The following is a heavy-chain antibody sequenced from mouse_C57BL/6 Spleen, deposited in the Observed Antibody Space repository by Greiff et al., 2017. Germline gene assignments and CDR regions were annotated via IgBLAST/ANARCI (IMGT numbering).Heavy chain of an antibody. CDR2: ISSGGDYI. J-gene: IGHJ3*01. CDR1: GFTFSSYA. D-gene: IGHD1-1*01. V-gene: IGHV5-9-1*02. Sequence: EVHLVESGEGLVKPGGSLKLSCAASGFTFSSYAMSWVRQTPEKRLEWVAYISSGGDYIYYADTVKGRFTISRDNARNTLYLQMSSLKAEDAAMYYCTIYCSSPGWFAYWGQGTLVTVSA. CDR3: TIYCSSPGWFAY.